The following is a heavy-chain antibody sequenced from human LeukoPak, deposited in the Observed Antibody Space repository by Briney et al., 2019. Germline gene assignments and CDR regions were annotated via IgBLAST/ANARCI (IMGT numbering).Heavy chain of an antibody. J-gene: IGHJ4*02. CDR2: INHSGST. Sequence: SETLSLTCAVYGGSSSGYYWSWIRQPPGKGLEWIGEINHSGSTNYNPSLKSRVTISVDTSKNPFSLKLSSVTAADTAVYYCARVPGYSSGWWPLDYWGQGTLVTVSS. CDR1: GGSSSGYY. CDR3: ARVPGYSSGWWPLDY. V-gene: IGHV4-34*01. D-gene: IGHD6-19*01.